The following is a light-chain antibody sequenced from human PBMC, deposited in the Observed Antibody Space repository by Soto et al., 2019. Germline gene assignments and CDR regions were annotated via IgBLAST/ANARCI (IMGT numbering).Light chain of an antibody. J-gene: IGKJ1*01. CDR3: QQYDSSWT. CDR2: GXS. V-gene: IGKV3-20*01. CDR1: QSISSTF. Sequence: EIVLTQSPGTLSLSPGERATLSCRASQSISSTFLAWYKHKPGQAPRVLIYGXSRRASGIPDRFSGGGSGTEXXXXXXXXXPEDFAVYYCQQYDSSWTFGQGTKVEVK.